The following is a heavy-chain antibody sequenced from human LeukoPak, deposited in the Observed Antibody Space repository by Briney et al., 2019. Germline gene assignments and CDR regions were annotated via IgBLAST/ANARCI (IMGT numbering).Heavy chain of an antibody. CDR2: IRRGWKEK. J-gene: IGHJ4*02. CDR1: GFTLSTYW. D-gene: IGHD1-26*01. CDR3: ARLKGESSLFAY. Sequence: PGGPLRLSGGASGFTLSTYWRTWLLQAPGKWRKLWANIRRGWKEKYYVDAVRDRFTISRDDTKNSLYLQMDSLRAEDTAVYYCARLKGESSLFAYWGQGILVTVSS. V-gene: IGHV3-7*02.